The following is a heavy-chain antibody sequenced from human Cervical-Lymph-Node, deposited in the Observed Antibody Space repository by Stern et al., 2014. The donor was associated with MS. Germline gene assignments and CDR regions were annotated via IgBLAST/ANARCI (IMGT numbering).Heavy chain of an antibody. CDR3: ARENLGYGDYGV. CDR2: INSDGSST. Sequence: EDQLVESGGGLVQPGGSLRLSCVASDFTFSNYWMHWVRQAPGKGLVWVSRINSDGSSTSYADSVKGRFTISRDNAKNTLYLQMNSLGAEDTAVYYCARENLGYGDYGVWGQGTLVTVSS. V-gene: IGHV3-74*01. D-gene: IGHD4-17*01. J-gene: IGHJ4*02. CDR1: DFTFSNYW.